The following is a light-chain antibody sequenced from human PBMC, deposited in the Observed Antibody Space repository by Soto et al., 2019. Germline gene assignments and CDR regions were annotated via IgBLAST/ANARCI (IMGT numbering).Light chain of an antibody. CDR1: STDVGGYNY. CDR3: SSYTSSSTYV. V-gene: IGLV2-14*01. CDR2: EVS. Sequence: QSALTQPASVSGSPGQSITISCTGSSTDVGGYNYVSWYQQHPGKAPKVMIYEVSNRPSGVSNRFSGSKSDNTASLTISGLQAEDEADYYCSSYTSSSTYVFGTGTKVTVL. J-gene: IGLJ1*01.